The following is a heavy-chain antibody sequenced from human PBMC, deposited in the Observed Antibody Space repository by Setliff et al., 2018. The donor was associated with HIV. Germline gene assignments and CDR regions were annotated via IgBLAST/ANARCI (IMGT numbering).Heavy chain of an antibody. CDR1: GFTFSSYS. CDR3: ARTGVYYYDSSGYHHFDY. V-gene: IGHV3-21*01. Sequence: PGGSLRLSCAASGFTFSSYSMNWVRQAPGKGLEWVSSISSSSSYIYYADSVKGRFTISRDNAKNSLYLQMNSLRAEDTAVYYCARTGVYYYDSSGYHHFDYWGQGTLVTVSS. J-gene: IGHJ4*02. D-gene: IGHD3-22*01. CDR2: ISSSSSYI.